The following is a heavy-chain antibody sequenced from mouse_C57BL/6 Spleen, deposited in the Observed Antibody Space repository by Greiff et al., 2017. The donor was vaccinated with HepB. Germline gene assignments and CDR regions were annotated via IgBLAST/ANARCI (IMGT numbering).Heavy chain of an antibody. V-gene: IGHV5-6*01. D-gene: IGHD2-4*01. CDR1: GFTFSSYG. Sequence: EVKLVESGGDLVKPGGSLKLSCAASGFTFSSYGMSWVRQTPDKRLEWVATISSGGSYTYYPDSVKGRFTISRDNAKNTLYLQMSSLKSEDTAMYYCARHNDYDVFAYWGQGTLVTVSA. J-gene: IGHJ3*01. CDR2: ISSGGSYT. CDR3: ARHNDYDVFAY.